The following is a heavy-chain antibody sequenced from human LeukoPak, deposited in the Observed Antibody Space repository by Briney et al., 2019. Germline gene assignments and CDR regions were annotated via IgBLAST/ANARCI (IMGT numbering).Heavy chain of an antibody. Sequence: GGSLRLSCAASGFTFSSHSMNWVRQAPGKGLEWVSSISSSSSYIYYADSVKGRFAISRDNAKNSLYLQMNSLRAEDTAVYYCARAHVWGSYRSDFDYWGQGTLVTVSS. CDR3: ARAHVWGSYRSDFDY. CDR1: GFTFSSHS. V-gene: IGHV3-21*01. D-gene: IGHD3-16*02. J-gene: IGHJ4*02. CDR2: ISSSSSYI.